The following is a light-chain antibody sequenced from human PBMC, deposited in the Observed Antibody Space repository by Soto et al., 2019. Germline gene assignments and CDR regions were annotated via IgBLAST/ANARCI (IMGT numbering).Light chain of an antibody. V-gene: IGLV2-8*01. CDR3: SSDAGNYNYV. CDR2: EVT. J-gene: IGLJ1*01. Sequence: QSALTQPPSASGSTGQSVTIPCTGTRSDVGGYDHVSWYQQHPAKAPKLMIYEVTKRRAGVPDRFSGSKSGNTASLTVSGLQAEDEADYYCSSDAGNYNYVFGPGTKLTVL. CDR1: RSDVGGYDH.